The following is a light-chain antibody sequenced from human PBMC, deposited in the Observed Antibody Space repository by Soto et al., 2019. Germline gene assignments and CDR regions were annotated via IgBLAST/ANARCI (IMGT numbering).Light chain of an antibody. CDR1: ISDIGSYNS. Sequence: QSVLTQPASVSGSPGQSITISCTGTISDIGSYNSIAWYQQHPGKAPRVMMFGVTKRPSGISNRFSGSKSGYTASLTISGLQAEDEADYFCFSYAGSSTWVFGGGTKLTVL. CDR3: FSYAGSSTWV. J-gene: IGLJ3*02. CDR2: GVT. V-gene: IGLV2-23*02.